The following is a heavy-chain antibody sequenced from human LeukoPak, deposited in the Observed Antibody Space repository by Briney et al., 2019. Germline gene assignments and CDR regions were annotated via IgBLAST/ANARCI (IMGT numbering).Heavy chain of an antibody. Sequence: SETLSLTCTVSGGSISSYYWSWIWQPPGKGPEWIGYIYYSGSTNYNPSLKSRVTISVDTSKNQFSLKLSSVTAADTAVYYCARLKTGTTAGAFDIWGQGTMVTVSS. CDR2: IYYSGST. V-gene: IGHV4-59*08. J-gene: IGHJ3*02. CDR3: ARLKTGTTAGAFDI. D-gene: IGHD1-7*01. CDR1: GGSISSYY.